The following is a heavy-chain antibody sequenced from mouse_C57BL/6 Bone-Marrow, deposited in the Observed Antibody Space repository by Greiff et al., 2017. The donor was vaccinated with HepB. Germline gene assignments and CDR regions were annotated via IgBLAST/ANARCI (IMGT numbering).Heavy chain of an antibody. CDR3: ARENYGNRGYFDY. V-gene: IGHV1-26*01. Sequence: EVQLVESGPELVKPGASVKISCKASGYTFTDYYMNWVKQSHGKSLEWIGDINPNNCGTSYNQKFKGKATLTVDKSSSTAYMELRSLTSEDSAVYYCARENYGNRGYFDYWGQGTTLTVSS. D-gene: IGHD2-1*01. J-gene: IGHJ2*01. CDR2: INPNNCGT. CDR1: GYTFTDYY.